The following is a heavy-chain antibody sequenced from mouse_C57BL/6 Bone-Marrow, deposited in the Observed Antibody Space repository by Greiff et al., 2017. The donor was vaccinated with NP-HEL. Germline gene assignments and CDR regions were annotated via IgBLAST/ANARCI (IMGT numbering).Heavy chain of an antibody. J-gene: IGHJ4*01. Sequence: EVQLVESGGGLVQSGRSLRLSCATSGFTFSDFYMEWVRQAPGKGLEWIAASRNKANDYTTEYSASVKGRFIVSRDTSQSILYLQMNALRAEDTAIYYCARDALLFYAMDYWGQGTSVTVSS. CDR1: GFTFSDFY. CDR3: ARDALLFYAMDY. V-gene: IGHV7-1*01. CDR2: SRNKANDYTT. D-gene: IGHD1-1*01.